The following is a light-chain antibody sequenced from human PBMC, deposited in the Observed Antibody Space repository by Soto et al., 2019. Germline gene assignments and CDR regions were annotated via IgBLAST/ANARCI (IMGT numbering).Light chain of an antibody. CDR2: DAS. CDR3: QQRSNWPLT. CDR1: QSVSSN. V-gene: IGKV3-11*01. J-gene: IGKJ4*01. Sequence: EIVLTQSPATLSLSPGERATLSCRASQSVSSNLAWYQQKPGQAPRLLIYDASNRATGIPARFSGSGSGTGFTLTISGLEPEDFAVYYCQQRSNWPLTFGGGTKGEIK.